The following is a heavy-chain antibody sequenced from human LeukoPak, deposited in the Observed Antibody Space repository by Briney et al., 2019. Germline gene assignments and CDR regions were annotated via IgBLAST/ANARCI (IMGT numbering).Heavy chain of an antibody. D-gene: IGHD3-10*01. CDR3: ARGALYRMVRGPLFDH. J-gene: IGHJ5*02. V-gene: IGHV4-39*07. Sequence: SETLSLTCTVSGGSFSSSSYYWGWIRQPPGKGLEWIGSINYSESTYYNSSLKSRVTMSGDTSKNQFSLRLTSVTAADTAVYYCARGALYRMVRGPLFDHWGQGTLVTVPS. CDR1: GGSFSSSSYY. CDR2: INYSEST.